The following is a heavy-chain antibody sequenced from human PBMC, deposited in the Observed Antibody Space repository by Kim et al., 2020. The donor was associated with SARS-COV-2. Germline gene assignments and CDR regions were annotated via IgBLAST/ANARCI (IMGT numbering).Heavy chain of an antibody. Sequence: GGSLRLSCAASGFTVSSNYMSWVRQAPGKGLEWVSVIYSGGSTYYADSVKGRFTISRDNSKNTLYLQMNSLRAEDTAVYYCARDPDTNCSSTSCYWGGQGTLVTVSS. J-gene: IGHJ4*02. V-gene: IGHV3-53*01. CDR3: ARDPDTNCSSTSCYW. D-gene: IGHD2-2*01. CDR2: IYSGGST. CDR1: GFTVSSNY.